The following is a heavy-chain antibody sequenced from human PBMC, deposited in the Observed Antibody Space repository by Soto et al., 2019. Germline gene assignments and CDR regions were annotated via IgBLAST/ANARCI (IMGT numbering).Heavy chain of an antibody. V-gene: IGHV3-30-3*01. D-gene: IGHD3-22*01. CDR2: ISYDGSNK. CDR3: ARESYYYDSSGYGGTLGY. J-gene: IGHJ4*02. Sequence: GGSLRLSCAASGSTFSSYAMHWVRQAPGKGLEWVAVISYDGSNKYYADSVKGRFTISRDNSKNTLYLQMNSLRAEDTAVYYCARESYYYDSSGYGGTLGYWGQGTLVTVSS. CDR1: GSTFSSYA.